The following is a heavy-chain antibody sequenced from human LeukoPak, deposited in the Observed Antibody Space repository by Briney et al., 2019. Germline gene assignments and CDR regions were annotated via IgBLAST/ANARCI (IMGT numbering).Heavy chain of an antibody. Sequence: SETLSLTCTVSGGSISSGDYYWSWIRQPPGKGLEWIGYIYYSGSTYYNPSLKSRVTISVDTSKNQFSLKLSSVTAADTAVYHCARARGVGYYDSSGSNFDYWGQGTLVTVSS. CDR3: ARARGVGYYDSSGSNFDY. D-gene: IGHD3-22*01. J-gene: IGHJ4*02. V-gene: IGHV4-30-4*01. CDR1: GGSISSGDYY. CDR2: IYYSGST.